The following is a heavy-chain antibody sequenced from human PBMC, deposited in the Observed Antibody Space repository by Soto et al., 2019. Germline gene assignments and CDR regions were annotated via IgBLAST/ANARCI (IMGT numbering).Heavy chain of an antibody. J-gene: IGHJ3*02. CDR2: IWYDGSNK. V-gene: IGHV3-33*01. CDR1: GFTFSSYG. Sequence: SGGSLRLSCAASGFTFSSYGMHWVRQAPGKGLEWVAVIWYDGSNKYYADSVKGRFTISRDNSKNTLYLQMNSLRAEDTAVYYCRTVYAKSGAFDIWGQGTMVTVSS. D-gene: IGHD2-8*01. CDR3: RTVYAKSGAFDI.